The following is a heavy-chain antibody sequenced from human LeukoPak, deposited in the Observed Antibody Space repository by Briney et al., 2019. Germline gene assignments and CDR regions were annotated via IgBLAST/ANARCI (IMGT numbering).Heavy chain of an antibody. CDR1: GGTFSSYA. V-gene: IGHV1-69*06. D-gene: IGHD3-10*01. Sequence: ASVKVSCKASGGTFSSYAISWVRQAPGQGLEWMGGIIPIFGTANYAQKFQGRVTITADKSTSTAYMELSSLRSEDTAVYYCASRTGYCYYMDVWGKGTTVTVSS. J-gene: IGHJ6*03. CDR2: IIPIFGTA. CDR3: ASRTGYCYYMDV.